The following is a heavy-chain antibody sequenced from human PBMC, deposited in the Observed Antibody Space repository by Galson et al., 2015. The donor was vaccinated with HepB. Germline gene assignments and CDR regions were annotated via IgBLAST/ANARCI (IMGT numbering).Heavy chain of an antibody. V-gene: IGHV6-1*01. J-gene: IGHJ2*01. CDR3: ARVRYSSGWYQRYFDL. Sequence: CAISGDSVSSNSAAWNWIRQSPSRGLEWLGRTYYRSKWYNDYAVSVKSRITINPDTSKNQFSLQLNSATPEDTAVYYCARVRYSSGWYQRYFDLWGRGTLVTVSS. CDR2: TYYRSKWYN. CDR1: GDSVSSNSAA. D-gene: IGHD6-19*01.